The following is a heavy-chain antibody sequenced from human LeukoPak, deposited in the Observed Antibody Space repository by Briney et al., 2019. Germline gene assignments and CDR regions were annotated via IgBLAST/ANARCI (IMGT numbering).Heavy chain of an antibody. J-gene: IGHJ4*02. V-gene: IGHV3-23*01. CDR2: ISGSGGST. D-gene: IGHD6-19*01. CDR1: GFTFSSYA. CDR3: ARSERYNSGWYFYFDY. Sequence: PGGSLRLSCAASGFTFSSYAMSWVRQAPGKGLEWVSAISGSGGSTYYADSVKGRFTISRDNSKNTLYLQMNSLRAEDTAVYYCARSERYNSGWYFYFDYWGQGTLVTVSS.